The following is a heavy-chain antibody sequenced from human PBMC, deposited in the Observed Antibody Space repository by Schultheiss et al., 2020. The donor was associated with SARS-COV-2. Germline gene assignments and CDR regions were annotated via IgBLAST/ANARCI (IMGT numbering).Heavy chain of an antibody. CDR2: IYYNGKT. CDR3: ARIIALRYFDWLNAFDI. D-gene: IGHD3-9*01. Sequence: SETLSLTCSVSGGSVSRGSYYWSWIRQPPGKGLEWIGYIYYNGKTSYNPSLESRVTISVDTSKNQFSLKLSSVTAADTAVYYCARIIALRYFDWLNAFDIWGQGTMVTVSS. V-gene: IGHV4-61*01. J-gene: IGHJ3*02. CDR1: GGSVSRGSYY.